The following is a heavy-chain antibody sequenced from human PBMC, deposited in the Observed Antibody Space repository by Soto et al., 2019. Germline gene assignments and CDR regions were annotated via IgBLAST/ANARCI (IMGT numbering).Heavy chain of an antibody. CDR1: GGSIRNYY. D-gene: IGHD3-10*01. CDR2: IYNSEYS. J-gene: IGHJ4*02. V-gene: IGHV4-59*01. Sequence: SETLSLTCTVSGGSIRNYYWSWIRQPPGKGLEWIGYIYNSEYSNYNPSLKSRATISVDTSKNQFSLKLSSVTAADTAVYYCARDRGGGFGEFYGYWGQGXLVTVYS. CDR3: ARDRGGGFGEFYGY.